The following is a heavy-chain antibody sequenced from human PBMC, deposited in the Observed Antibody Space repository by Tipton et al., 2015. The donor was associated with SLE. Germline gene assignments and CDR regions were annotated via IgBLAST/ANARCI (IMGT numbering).Heavy chain of an antibody. V-gene: IGHV3-74*01. D-gene: IGHD2-2*01. CDR2: IKSDGKTT. Sequence: GSLRLSCAASGFTFSNLWMHWVRQVPGKGLVWVARIKSDGKTTRYVDSVKGRFTISRDNAKKTLYLQMNSLRPEDTAVYYCTRDFLPSAGPSAAFDIWGQGTVVTVSS. CDR3: TRDFLPSAGPSAAFDI. CDR1: GFTFSNLW. J-gene: IGHJ3*02.